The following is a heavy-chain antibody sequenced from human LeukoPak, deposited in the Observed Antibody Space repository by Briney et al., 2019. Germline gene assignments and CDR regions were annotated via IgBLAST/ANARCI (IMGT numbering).Heavy chain of an antibody. CDR1: GYSFTNYW. J-gene: IGHJ5*02. CDR2: IYPGDSDT. V-gene: IGHV5-51*01. D-gene: IGHD4-17*01. CDR3: ARHGLRAYSNWFDP. Sequence: GESLKISCKGSGYSFTNYWIGWVRQIPGKGLEWMGIIYPGDSDTRYSPSFQGQVTFSADKSISTAYLQWSSLKASDTAMYYCARHGLRAYSNWFDPWGQGTLVTVSS.